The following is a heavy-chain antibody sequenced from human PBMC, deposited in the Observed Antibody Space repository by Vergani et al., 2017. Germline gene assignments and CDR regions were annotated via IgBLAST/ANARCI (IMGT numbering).Heavy chain of an antibody. J-gene: IGHJ4*02. V-gene: IGHV3-48*01. Sequence: EVHLVESGGGLVQPGGSLRLSCAASGFTFSSYSMNWVRQAPGKGLEWVSYISSSNSTIYYADSVKGRFTISRDNAKNSLYLQMNSLRAEDTAVYYCNVGAAGQDYWGQGTLVTVSS. D-gene: IGHD6-13*01. CDR1: GFTFSSYS. CDR2: ISSSNSTI. CDR3: NVGAAGQDY.